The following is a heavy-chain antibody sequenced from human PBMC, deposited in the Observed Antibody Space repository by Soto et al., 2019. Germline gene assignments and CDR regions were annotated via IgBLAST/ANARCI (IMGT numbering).Heavy chain of an antibody. D-gene: IGHD2-15*01. CDR2: TYYRSKWYN. CDR1: GNSVSSSSAA. CDR3: ARDFCGGSCDGPPYYYCGRDV. V-gene: IGHV6-1*01. J-gene: IGHJ6*04. Sequence: PSQALSLTCVISGNSVSSSSAAWHWIRHSPSRGLQSLGRTYYRSKWYNDCAVSVKSRITINPDTSKNKFYLHLNSVTPEDTSVYYCARDFCGGSCDGPPYYYCGRDVWGKVNRITV.